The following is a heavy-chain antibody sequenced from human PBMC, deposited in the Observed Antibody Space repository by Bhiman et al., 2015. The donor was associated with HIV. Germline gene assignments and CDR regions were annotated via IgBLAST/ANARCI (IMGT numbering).Heavy chain of an antibody. CDR3: ASGHAIVAAGRD. J-gene: IGHJ4*02. CDR2: ISRSSSYI. D-gene: IGHD6-13*01. Sequence: EVQLVESGGGLVKPGGSLRLSCAASGFTFSTYNMNWVRQAPGKGLEWVSSISRSSSYIYYADSIKGRFTISRDNAKNSLYLQMNSLRAEDTAVYYCASGHAIVAAGRDWGQGTLVTVSS. V-gene: IGHV3-21*01. CDR1: GFTFSTYN.